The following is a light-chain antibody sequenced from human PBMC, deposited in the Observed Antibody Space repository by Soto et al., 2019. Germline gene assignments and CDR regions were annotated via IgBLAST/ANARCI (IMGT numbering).Light chain of an antibody. J-gene: IGLJ3*02. Sequence: QSVLTQPPSASETPGQRVIISCSGGSSNIGSNTVNWYQQVPGTAPKLLIYNDNQRPSGVPDRFSGSKSGTSASLAISGLQSEDEADYYCATWDGSLNGVVFGGGTKVTVL. CDR2: NDN. CDR3: ATWDGSLNGVV. CDR1: SSNIGSNT. V-gene: IGLV1-44*01.